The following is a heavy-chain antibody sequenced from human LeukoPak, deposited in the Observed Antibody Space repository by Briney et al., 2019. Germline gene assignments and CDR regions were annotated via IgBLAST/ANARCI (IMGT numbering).Heavy chain of an antibody. V-gene: IGHV3-30-3*02. CDR1: GFTFSTSA. Sequence: GGSLRLSCAASGFTFSTSAMNWVRQAPGKGLEWVAVISYDGSNKYYADSVKGRFTISRDNSKNTLYLQMNSLRAEDTAVYYCAKPYVLRFLEWLPELDYWGQGTLVTVSS. J-gene: IGHJ4*02. CDR3: AKPYVLRFLEWLPELDY. CDR2: ISYDGSNK. D-gene: IGHD3-3*01.